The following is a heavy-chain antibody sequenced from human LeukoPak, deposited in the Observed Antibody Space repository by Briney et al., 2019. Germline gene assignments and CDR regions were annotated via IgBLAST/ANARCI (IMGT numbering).Heavy chain of an antibody. V-gene: IGHV3-7*05. CDR2: IKQDGSEK. CDR1: GFTLSRFW. Sequence: GFLRLSCAASGFTLSRFWMSWVRQAPGKGLEWVANIKQDGSEKYYVDSVKGRFTISRDNAKNSLYLQMNSLRSEDTAVYYCARVPSIFGVDPYGMDVWGQGTTVTVSS. J-gene: IGHJ6*02. CDR3: ARVPSIFGVDPYGMDV. D-gene: IGHD3-3*01.